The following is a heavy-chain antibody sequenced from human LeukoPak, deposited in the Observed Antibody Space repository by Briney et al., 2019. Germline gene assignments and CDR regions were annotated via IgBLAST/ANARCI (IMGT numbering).Heavy chain of an antibody. Sequence: GGSLRLSCAASGFTVSSSYMNWVRQARGKGLEWVSVIYSGTSTYYADSVKGRFTISRDNSKNTLYLQMNSLRAEDTAVYYCARGRRAGRFDYWGQGTLVTVSS. CDR3: ARGRRAGRFDY. D-gene: IGHD6-19*01. CDR1: GFTVSSSY. V-gene: IGHV3-53*01. CDR2: IYSGTST. J-gene: IGHJ4*02.